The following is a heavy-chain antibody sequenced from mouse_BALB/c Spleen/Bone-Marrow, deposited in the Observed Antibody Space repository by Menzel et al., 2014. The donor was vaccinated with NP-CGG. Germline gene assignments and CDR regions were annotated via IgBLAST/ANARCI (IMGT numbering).Heavy chain of an antibody. V-gene: IGHV14-3*02. CDR1: GFNIKDTY. Sequence: VQLQQSGAELVKPGASVKSSCTASGFNIKDTYMHWVRQRPEQGLELIGRIDPANGNTKYDPKFQGKATITADTSSNTAYLQLSSLTSEDTAVYYCASYYYGRSSFTYWGQGTLVTVSA. CDR3: ASYYYGRSSFTY. CDR2: IDPANGNT. J-gene: IGHJ3*01. D-gene: IGHD1-1*01.